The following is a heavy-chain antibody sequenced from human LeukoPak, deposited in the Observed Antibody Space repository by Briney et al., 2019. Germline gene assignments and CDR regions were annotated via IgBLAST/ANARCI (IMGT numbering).Heavy chain of an antibody. CDR2: IDKRGGDK. CDR3: ARSSLGWFDP. J-gene: IGHJ5*02. CDR1: RFTFRSSW. D-gene: IGHD7-27*01. Sequence: GGSLRLSCAASRFTFRSSWMSWVRQAPGKGLEWVATIDKRGGDKFSVDSVKGRFIISRDNAKNSVYLQMNSLTAEDTAVYYCARSSLGWFDPWGQGTLVTVSS. V-gene: IGHV3-7*01.